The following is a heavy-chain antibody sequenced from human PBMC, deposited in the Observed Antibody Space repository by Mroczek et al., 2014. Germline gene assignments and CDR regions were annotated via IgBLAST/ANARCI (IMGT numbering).Heavy chain of an antibody. D-gene: IGHD3-22*01. V-gene: IGHV4-31*03. CDR3: ARGSHYYDSSGYYYRGLGYYFDY. Sequence: QVQLQESGPGLVKPSQTLSLTCTVSGGSISSGGYYWSWIRQHPGKGLEWIGYIYYSGSTYYNPSLKSRVTISVDTSKNQFSLKLSSVTAADTAVYYCARGSHYYDSSGYYYRGLGYYFDYWGQGTLVTVSS. CDR1: GGSISSGGYY. J-gene: IGHJ4*02. CDR2: IYYSGST.